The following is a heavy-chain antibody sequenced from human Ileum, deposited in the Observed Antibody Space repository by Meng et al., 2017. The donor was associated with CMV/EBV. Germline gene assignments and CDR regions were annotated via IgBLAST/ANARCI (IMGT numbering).Heavy chain of an antibody. CDR3: AKDAYSSGYYYWWFDP. J-gene: IGHJ5*02. CDR1: GFTFSSYE. V-gene: IGHV3-48*03. CDR2: ISSSGSTI. D-gene: IGHD3-22*01. Sequence: GGSLRLSCAASGFTFSSYEMNWVRQAPGKGLEWVSYISSSGSTIYYADSVKGRFTISRDNAKNSLYLQMNSLRAEDTAVYYCAKDAYSSGYYYWWFDPWGQGTLVTVSS.